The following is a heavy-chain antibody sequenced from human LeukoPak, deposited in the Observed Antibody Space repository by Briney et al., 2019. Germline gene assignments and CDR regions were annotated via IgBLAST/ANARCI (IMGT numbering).Heavy chain of an antibody. D-gene: IGHD2-2*01. J-gene: IGHJ6*03. Sequence: SETLSLTCAVYGGSFSGYYWSWIRQPPGKGLEWVGEINHSGSTNYNPSLKIRVTILVDTSKNQLSLKLRSVSAADTAVYYCARNGRVVPAAMRYYYYMDVWGKGTTVTISS. CDR2: INHSGST. V-gene: IGHV4-34*01. CDR3: ARNGRVVPAAMRYYYYMDV. CDR1: GGSFSGYY.